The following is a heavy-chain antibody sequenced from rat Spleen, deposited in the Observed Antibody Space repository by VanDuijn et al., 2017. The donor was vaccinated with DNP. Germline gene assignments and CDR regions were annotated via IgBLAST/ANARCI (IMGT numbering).Heavy chain of an antibody. CDR3: ARHGGTTYYFDY. CDR1: GFTFSNYY. CDR2: IGPGGGNT. V-gene: IGHV5-25*01. J-gene: IGHJ2*01. Sequence: EVQLVESGGGLVQPGRSMRLSCVASGFTFSNYYMVWVRQAPTKGLEWVASIGPGGGNTYYRDSVKGRFTISRDNVKSTLYLQMDSLRSEDTATYYCARHGGTTYYFDYWGQGVMVTVSS. D-gene: IGHD1-10*01.